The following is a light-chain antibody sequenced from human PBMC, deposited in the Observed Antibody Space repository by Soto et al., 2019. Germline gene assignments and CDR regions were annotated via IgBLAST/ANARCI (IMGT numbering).Light chain of an antibody. Sequence: DIVMTQSPDSLAVSLGARATINCKSSQTVLDSSNNKDYLTWYQQNPGHPPTLPIYWASTREFGVPDRFSGSGSGTAFTLTIRSLQAEDVAFYYCQQYYSTPRTFGHGTKVDIK. CDR1: QTVLDSSNNKDY. CDR2: WAS. CDR3: QQYYSTPRT. J-gene: IGKJ1*01. V-gene: IGKV4-1*01.